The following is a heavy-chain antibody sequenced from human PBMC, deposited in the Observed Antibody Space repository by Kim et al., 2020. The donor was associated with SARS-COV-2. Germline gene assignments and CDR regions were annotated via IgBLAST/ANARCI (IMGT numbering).Heavy chain of an antibody. J-gene: IGHJ4*02. V-gene: IGHV3-33*06. CDR3: AKDLYGSGSYYKQSPIDY. D-gene: IGHD3-10*01. Sequence: VKGRFTISRDNSKNTLYLQMNSLRAEDTAVYYCAKDLYGSGSYYKQSPIDYWGQGTLVTVSS.